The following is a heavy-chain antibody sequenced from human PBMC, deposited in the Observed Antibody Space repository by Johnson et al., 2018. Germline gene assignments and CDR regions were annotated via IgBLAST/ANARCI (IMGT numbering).Heavy chain of an antibody. J-gene: IGHJ4*02. Sequence: QLVESGGGAVQPVTSLRLSCVASGFTFGYYGMHWVRQAPGKGLEWVAVIWYDGNNKFYGDSVKGRFAISRDNSKNTLYLEMNSLRGEDTAVYYCATQDSSGYYTEYWGQGTRVTGSS. D-gene: IGHD3-3*01. CDR1: GFTFGYYG. V-gene: IGHV3-33*01. CDR3: ATQDSSGYYTEY. CDR2: IWYDGNNK.